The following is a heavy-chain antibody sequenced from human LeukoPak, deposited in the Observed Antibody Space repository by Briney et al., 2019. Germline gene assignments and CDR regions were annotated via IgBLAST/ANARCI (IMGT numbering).Heavy chain of an antibody. CDR3: ARQKGSHGYSYGYGYYYYYYMDV. J-gene: IGHJ6*03. V-gene: IGHV4-4*09. Sequence: SETLSLTCTVSGGSISSYYRSWIRQPPGKGLEWIGYIYTSGSTNYNPSLKSRVTISVDTSKNQFSLKLSSVTAADTAVYYCARQKGSHGYSYGYGYYYYYYMDVWGKGTTVTVSS. CDR1: GGSISSYY. D-gene: IGHD5-18*01. CDR2: IYTSGST.